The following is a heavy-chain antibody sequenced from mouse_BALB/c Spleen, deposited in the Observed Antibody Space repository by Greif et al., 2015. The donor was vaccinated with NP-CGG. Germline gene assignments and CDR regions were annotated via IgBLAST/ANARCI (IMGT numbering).Heavy chain of an antibody. J-gene: IGHJ3*01. D-gene: IGHD1-3*01. CDR3: ARRGDIYDGRFTY. V-gene: IGHV3-1*02. Sequence: EVQLVESGPDLVKPSQSLSLTCSVTGYSITSGYSWHWIRQFPGNKLEWMGYITYSGTTNYNPSLKSRISITRDTSKNQFFLQLNSVTTEDTATYYCARRGDIYDGRFTYWGQGTLVAASA. CDR2: ITYSGTT. CDR1: GYSITSGYS.